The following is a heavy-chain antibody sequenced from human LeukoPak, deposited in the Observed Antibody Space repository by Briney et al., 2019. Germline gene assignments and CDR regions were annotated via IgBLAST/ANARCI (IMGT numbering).Heavy chain of an antibody. Sequence: SETLSLTCTVSGGSISSYYWSWIRQPPGKGLEWIGYIYYSGSTNYNPSLKSRVTISVDTSKNQFSLKLSSVTAADTAVYYCARDSYSSGVDYWGQGTLVTVSS. V-gene: IGHV4-59*12. CDR3: ARDSYSSGVDY. J-gene: IGHJ4*02. CDR2: IYYSGST. CDR1: GGSISSYY. D-gene: IGHD6-19*01.